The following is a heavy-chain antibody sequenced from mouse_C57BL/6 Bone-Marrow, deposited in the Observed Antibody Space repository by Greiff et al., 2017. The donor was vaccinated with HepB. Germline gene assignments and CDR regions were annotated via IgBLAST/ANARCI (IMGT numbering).Heavy chain of an antibody. CDR3: ARRIHYYGSSYVEYFDY. V-gene: IGHV1-26*01. J-gene: IGHJ2*01. CDR1: GYTFTDYY. CDR2: INPNNGGT. D-gene: IGHD1-1*01. Sequence: VQLQQSGPELVKPGASVKISCKASGYTFTDYYMNWVKQSHGKSLEWIGDINPNNGGTSYNQKFKGKATLTVDKSSSTAYMELRSLTSEDSAVYYCARRIHYYGSSYVEYFDYWGQGTTLTVSS.